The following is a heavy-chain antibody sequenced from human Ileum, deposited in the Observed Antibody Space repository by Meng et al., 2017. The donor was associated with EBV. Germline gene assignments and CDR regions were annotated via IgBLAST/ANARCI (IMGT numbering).Heavy chain of an antibody. D-gene: IGHD2-21*01. CDR1: GFPFSGHG. Sequence: LLYAGGGLGQPGGSLRLSGAASGFPFSGHGMIWVRQAPVKGLEWVSSISSSGDYIYYADSVKGRFTISRDNSKNTLYLQMESLRAEDTAIYYCAKIGVIGNWYFDLWGRGTLVTVSS. J-gene: IGHJ2*01. CDR3: AKIGVIGNWYFDL. V-gene: IGHV3-23*01. CDR2: ISSSGDYI.